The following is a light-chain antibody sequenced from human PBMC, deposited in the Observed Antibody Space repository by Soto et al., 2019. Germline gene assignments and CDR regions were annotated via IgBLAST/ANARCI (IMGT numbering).Light chain of an antibody. Sequence: DIQMTQSPSSLSASVGDTVTITYQASQDISDFVNWYQHEPGKAPKVLIYDASTLATGVPSRFSGSGSGTDFTLTINNLQPHDFATYYCQQYENLPSFGGGTRVDIK. CDR1: QDISDF. V-gene: IGKV1-33*01. CDR2: DAS. CDR3: QQYENLPS. J-gene: IGKJ4*01.